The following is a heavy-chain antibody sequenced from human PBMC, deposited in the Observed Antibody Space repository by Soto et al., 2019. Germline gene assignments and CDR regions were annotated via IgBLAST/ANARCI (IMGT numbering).Heavy chain of an antibody. CDR3: AREGLETGTRVRFDY. CDR2: INHSGST. V-gene: IGHV4-34*01. D-gene: IGHD1-7*01. J-gene: IGHJ4*02. Sequence: PSETLSLTCAVYGGSFSGYYWSWIRQPPGKGLEWIGEINHSGSTNYNPSLKSRVTISVDTSKNQFSLKLSSVTAADTAVYYCAREGLETGTRVRFDYWGQGTLVTVSS. CDR1: GGSFSGYY.